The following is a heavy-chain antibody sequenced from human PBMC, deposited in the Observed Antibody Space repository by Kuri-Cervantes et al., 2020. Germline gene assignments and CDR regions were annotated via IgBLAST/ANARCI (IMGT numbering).Heavy chain of an antibody. CDR2: IWWDGNNK. V-gene: IGHV3-33*01. J-gene: IGHJ6*02. CDR1: RFTFSNYG. Sequence: LSLTCAASRFTFSNYGIHWVRQAPGKGLEWVSIIWWDGNNKYYADSVKGRFTISRDDSKNTVYLQMNSLRAEDTAVYYCARDGRAGTVTTAFYGMDVWGQGTTVTVSS. CDR3: ARDGRAGTVTTAFYGMDV. D-gene: IGHD4-17*01.